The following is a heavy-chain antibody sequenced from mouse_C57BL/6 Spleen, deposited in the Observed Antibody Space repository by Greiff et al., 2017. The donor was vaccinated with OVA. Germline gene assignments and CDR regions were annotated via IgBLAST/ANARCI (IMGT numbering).Heavy chain of an antibody. V-gene: IGHV1-72*01. CDR3: ARCGGAPFYAMDY. Sequence: QVHVKQPGAELVKPGASVKLSCKASGYTFTSYWMHWVKQRPGRGLEWIGRIDPNSGGTKYNEKFKSKATLTVDKPSSTAYMQLSSLTSEDSAVYYGARCGGAPFYAMDYWGQGTSVTVSS. J-gene: IGHJ4*01. CDR2: IDPNSGGT. CDR1: GYTFTSYW.